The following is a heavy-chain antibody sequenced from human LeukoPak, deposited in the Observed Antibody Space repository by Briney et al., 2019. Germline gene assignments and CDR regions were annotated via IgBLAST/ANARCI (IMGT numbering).Heavy chain of an antibody. Sequence: SQTLSLTCTVSGGSISSYYWSWIRQPPGKGLEWIGYIYYRGSTNYNPSLKSRVTISVDTSKNQFSLKLSSVTAADTAVYYCARFVSRGWPQRGSFDYWGQGTLVTVPS. CDR1: GGSISSYY. CDR2: IYYRGST. J-gene: IGHJ4*02. D-gene: IGHD6-19*01. CDR3: ARFVSRGWPQRGSFDY. V-gene: IGHV4-59*01.